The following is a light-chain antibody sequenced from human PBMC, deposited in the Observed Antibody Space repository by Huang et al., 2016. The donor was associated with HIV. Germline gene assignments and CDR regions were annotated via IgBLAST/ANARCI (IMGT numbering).Light chain of an antibody. CDR2: GAS. CDR1: QSVSSN. Sequence: EIVMTQSPATLSVSPGERPTLPCRASQSVSSNVAWYQQKPGQAPRPLIYGASTRSTGIPARFRGSGSGTEFTLTISSLQSEEFAVYYCQQYNNWPPSTFGQGTKVEIK. J-gene: IGKJ1*01. V-gene: IGKV3-15*01. CDR3: QQYNNWPPST.